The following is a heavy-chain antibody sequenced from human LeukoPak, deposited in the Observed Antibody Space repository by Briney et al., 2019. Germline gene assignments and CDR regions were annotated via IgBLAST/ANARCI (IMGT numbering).Heavy chain of an antibody. Sequence: GGSLRLSCAASGFTFSSYGMQWVRQAPGKGLEWVAVVSHDGSVKYHADSVKGRFTISRDNSKNTLYLQLNSLRPEDTAVYYCAKGPQTTFYFDYWGQGTLVTVSS. D-gene: IGHD1-7*01. CDR1: GFTFSSYG. V-gene: IGHV3-30*18. CDR2: VSHDGSVK. CDR3: AKGPQTTFYFDY. J-gene: IGHJ4*02.